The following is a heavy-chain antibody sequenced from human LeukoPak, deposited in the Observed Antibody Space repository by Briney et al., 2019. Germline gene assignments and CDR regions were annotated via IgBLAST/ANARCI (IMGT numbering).Heavy chain of an antibody. CDR3: TTDLEVITLLSDY. Sequence: GGSLRLSCAASGFTFNNYAMSWVRQAPGKGLEWVSAISGSDAGTYYADSVKGRFTISRDNSKNTLYLQMNSLKTEDTAVYYCTTDLEVITLLSDYWGQGTLVTVSS. V-gene: IGHV3-23*01. J-gene: IGHJ4*02. CDR2: ISGSDAGT. D-gene: IGHD3-22*01. CDR1: GFTFNNYA.